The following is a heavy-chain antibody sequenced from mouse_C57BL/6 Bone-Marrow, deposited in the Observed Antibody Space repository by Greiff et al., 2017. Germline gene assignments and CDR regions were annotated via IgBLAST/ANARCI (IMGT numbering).Heavy chain of an antibody. Sequence: EVQLQQSGPVLVKPGASVKMSCKASGYTFTDYYMNWVKQSHGKSLEWIGVINPYNGGTSYNQKFKGKATLTVDKSSSTAYMELNSLTSEDSAVYYCASNDYDEKDFDVWGTGTTVTVSS. CDR2: INPYNGGT. CDR3: ASNDYDEKDFDV. J-gene: IGHJ1*03. D-gene: IGHD2-4*01. V-gene: IGHV1-19*01. CDR1: GYTFTDYY.